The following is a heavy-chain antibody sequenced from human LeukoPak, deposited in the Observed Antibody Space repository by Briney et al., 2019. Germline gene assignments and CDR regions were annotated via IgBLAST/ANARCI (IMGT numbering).Heavy chain of an antibody. Sequence: GGSLRLSCAASGFTFSSYWMSWVRQAPGKGLEWVANINQDGSEEYYVDSVKGRFTISRDNAKNSLYLQMNSLRAEDTAVYYCAREGCSGGSCYHNWFDPWGQGTLVTVSS. V-gene: IGHV3-7*01. CDR3: AREGCSGGSCYHNWFDP. D-gene: IGHD2-15*01. J-gene: IGHJ5*02. CDR2: INQDGSEE. CDR1: GFTFSSYW.